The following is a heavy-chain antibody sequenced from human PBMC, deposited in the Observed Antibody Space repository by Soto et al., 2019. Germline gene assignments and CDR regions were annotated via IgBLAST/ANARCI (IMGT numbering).Heavy chain of an antibody. V-gene: IGHV1-3*01. D-gene: IGHD6-13*01. Sequence: ASVKVSCKASGYTFTSYGIHWVRQAPGQRLEWMGWINAANGDTKYSPKFQGRVTITRDTSASTAYMELSSLRSEDTTVYYCVRRHVSATGIDWFDPWGQGTLVTVAS. CDR1: GYTFTSYG. CDR2: INAANGDT. CDR3: VRRHVSATGIDWFDP. J-gene: IGHJ5*02.